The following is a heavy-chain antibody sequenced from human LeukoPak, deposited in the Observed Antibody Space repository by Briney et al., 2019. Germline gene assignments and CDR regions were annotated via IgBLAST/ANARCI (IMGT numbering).Heavy chain of an antibody. CDR3: ARDFPYYYDTSGYYHDY. J-gene: IGHJ4*02. CDR2: IKQDGSEK. Sequence: GGSLRLSCAASGFTFSIYWMSWVRQAPGKGLEWVANIKQDGSEKYYVDSVKGRFTISRDNAKNSLSLQMNSLRAEDTATYYCARDFPYYYDTSGYYHDYWGQGTLVTVSS. D-gene: IGHD3-22*01. V-gene: IGHV3-7*01. CDR1: GFTFSIYW.